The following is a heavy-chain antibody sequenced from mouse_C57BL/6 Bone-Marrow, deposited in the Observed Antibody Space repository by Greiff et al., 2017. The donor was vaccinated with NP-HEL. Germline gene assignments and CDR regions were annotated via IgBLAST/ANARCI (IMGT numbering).Heavy chain of an antibody. CDR3: ARDLGGRNY. Sequence: EVKLVESGGGLVKPGGSLKLSCAASGFTFSSYAMSWVRQTPEKRLEWVATISDGGSYTYYPDNVKGRFTISRDNAKNNLYLQMSHLKSEDTAMYYCARDLGGRNYWGQGTSVTVSS. CDR1: GFTFSSYA. J-gene: IGHJ4*01. CDR2: ISDGGSYT. V-gene: IGHV5-4*01. D-gene: IGHD4-1*01.